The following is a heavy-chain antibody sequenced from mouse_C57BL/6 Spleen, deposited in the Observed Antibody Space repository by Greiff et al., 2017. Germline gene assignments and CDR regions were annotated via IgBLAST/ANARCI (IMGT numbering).Heavy chain of an antibody. J-gene: IGHJ2*01. V-gene: IGHV1-76*01. Sequence: QVQLQQSGAELVRPGASVKLSCKASGYTFTDYYINWVKQRPGQGLEWIARIYPGSGNTYYNEKFKGKATLTAEKSSSTAYMQLSSLTSEDSAVYFCARRNYYGRLDYWGQGTTLTVSS. CDR1: GYTFTDYY. D-gene: IGHD1-1*01. CDR2: IYPGSGNT. CDR3: ARRNYYGRLDY.